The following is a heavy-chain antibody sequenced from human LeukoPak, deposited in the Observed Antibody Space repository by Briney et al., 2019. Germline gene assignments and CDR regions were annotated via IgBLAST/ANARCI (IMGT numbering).Heavy chain of an antibody. CDR3: SLARSEYHYGMDV. CDR1: GDSVSSNSAA. Sequence: SQTLSLTCAISGDSVSSNSAAWNWIRQSPSRGLEWLGRTYYRSKWYYEYAVSVKSRINISPDTSKNQFSLQLTSVTPEDTAVYYCSLARSEYHYGMDVWGQETTVTVSS. CDR2: TYYRSKWYY. V-gene: IGHV6-1*01. J-gene: IGHJ6*02.